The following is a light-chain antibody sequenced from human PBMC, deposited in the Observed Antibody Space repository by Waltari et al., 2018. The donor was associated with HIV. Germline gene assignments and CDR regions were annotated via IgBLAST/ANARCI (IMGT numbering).Light chain of an antibody. CDR1: TSDISHFNF. CDR3: SSYSARGFVV. V-gene: IGLV2-14*01. CDR2: EVY. Sequence: HSALTQPASVSGSPGPSITISCTGPTSDISHFNFVSWYQHAPGRAPKLIIFEVYSRPSGISDRFSGSKSGVTASLTISALRAEDEADYFCSSYSARGFVVFGGGTKVTVL. J-gene: IGLJ3*02.